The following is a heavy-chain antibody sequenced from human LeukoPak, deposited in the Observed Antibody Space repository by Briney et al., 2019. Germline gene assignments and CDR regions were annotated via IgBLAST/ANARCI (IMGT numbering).Heavy chain of an antibody. CDR1: GYSFTTHW. CDR2: IYPDDSNT. V-gene: IGHV5-51*01. D-gene: IGHD3-16*01. CDR3: ARLEEDLTLGVAGYWFVP. Sequence: GESLKISCKGSGYSFTTHWIGWVRQMPGKGLEWMGIIYPDDSNTRYSPSFQGQVTLSADKSINTAYLQWSSLRASDTAMYYCARLEEDLTLGVAGYWFVPWGQEPWSPS. J-gene: IGHJ5*02.